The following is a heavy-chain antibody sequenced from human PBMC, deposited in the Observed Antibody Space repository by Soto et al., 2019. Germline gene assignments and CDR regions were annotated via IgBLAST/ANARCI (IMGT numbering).Heavy chain of an antibody. CDR3: TKGTISAHPFSVSCFDY. V-gene: IGHV3-23*01. Sequence: EVQLLESGGGLVQPGGSLRLSCAASGFTFSSYAMSWVRQAPGKGLEWVSAISGSGGSTYYADSVKGQFTISRDNSKNTMYLQINSLRSEDTALYYCTKGTISAHPFSVSCFDYCGQGTLVTVSS. CDR1: GFTFSSYA. J-gene: IGHJ4*02. CDR2: ISGSGGST. D-gene: IGHD6-6*01.